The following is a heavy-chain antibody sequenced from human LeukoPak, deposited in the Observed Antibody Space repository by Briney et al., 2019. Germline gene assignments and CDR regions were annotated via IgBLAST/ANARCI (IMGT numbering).Heavy chain of an antibody. CDR1: GFTFSNYG. D-gene: IGHD6-19*01. V-gene: IGHV3-20*04. J-gene: IGHJ4*02. Sequence: GGSLRLSCATSGFTFSNYGMNWVRHAPGKGLEWVSGINWNGGSTGYADSVKGRFTISRDNAKNSLYLQMDSLSAEDTAFYYCAKNLGSGWYFPFDYWGQGTLVTVSS. CDR2: INWNGGST. CDR3: AKNLGSGWYFPFDY.